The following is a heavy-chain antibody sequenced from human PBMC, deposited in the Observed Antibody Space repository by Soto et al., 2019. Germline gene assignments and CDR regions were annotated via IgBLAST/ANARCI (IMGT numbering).Heavy chain of an antibody. D-gene: IGHD2-15*01. J-gene: IGHJ5*02. Sequence: PSETLSLTCTVTGASISSGGYFWTWIRQHPWKGLEWIGYISYSGSTNYNPSLKSRVTISVDTSKNQYSLNLSSVTAADTAVYYCARQDCSGHFCYPLGFGPWGQGTLVTVSS. CDR2: ISYSGST. V-gene: IGHV4-31*03. CDR3: ARQDCSGHFCYPLGFGP. CDR1: GASISSGGYF.